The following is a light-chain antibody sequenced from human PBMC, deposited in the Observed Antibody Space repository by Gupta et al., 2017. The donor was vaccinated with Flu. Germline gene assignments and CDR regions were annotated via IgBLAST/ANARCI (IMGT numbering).Light chain of an antibody. CDR1: QSIRNW. Sequence: LSASVRDRVTITCRASQSIRNWLAWYQQKPGKAPNLLIYMASSLESGVPSRFSGSGSGTEFTLTISSLQPDDFATYYCQQYDTYLGTFGQGTKLEIK. CDR3: QQYDTYLGT. J-gene: IGKJ2*01. V-gene: IGKV1-5*03. CDR2: MAS.